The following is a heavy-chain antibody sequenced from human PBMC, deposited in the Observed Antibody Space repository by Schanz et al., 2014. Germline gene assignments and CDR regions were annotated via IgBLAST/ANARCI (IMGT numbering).Heavy chain of an antibody. V-gene: IGHV3-30*18. CDR3: AKSYDTSGYSGFDY. CDR1: RLTFANED. J-gene: IGHJ4*02. D-gene: IGHD3-22*01. Sequence: EQMVESGGGLVKPGGSLILSCAASRLTFANEDIHWVRQAPGKGLEWVAIISYDGRHKNYADSVKGRFTISRDNSKNTLYLQMNSLRTEDTAVYFCAKSYDTSGYSGFDYWGQGTLVTVSS. CDR2: ISYDGRHK.